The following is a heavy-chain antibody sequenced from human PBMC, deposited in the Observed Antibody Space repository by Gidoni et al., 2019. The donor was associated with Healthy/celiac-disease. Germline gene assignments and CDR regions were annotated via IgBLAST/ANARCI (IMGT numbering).Heavy chain of an antibody. CDR3: AKGGLKITIFGVVIIDYFDY. D-gene: IGHD3-3*01. J-gene: IGHJ4*02. CDR1: GFTFDDYA. Sequence: EVQLVESGGGLVQPGRSLRLSCAASGFTFDDYAMHWVRHAPGKGLEWVSGISWNSGSIGYADSVKGRFTISRDNVKNSLYLQMNSLRAEDTALYYCAKGGLKITIFGVVIIDYFDYWGQGTLVTVSS. V-gene: IGHV3-9*01. CDR2: ISWNSGSI.